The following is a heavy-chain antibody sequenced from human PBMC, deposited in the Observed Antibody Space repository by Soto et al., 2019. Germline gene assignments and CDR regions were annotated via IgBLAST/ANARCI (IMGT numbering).Heavy chain of an antibody. CDR2: IIPIFGTA. V-gene: IGHV1-69*01. J-gene: IGHJ5*02. CDR1: GGTFSSYA. D-gene: IGHD3-10*01. Sequence: QVQLVQSGAEVKKPGSSVKVSCKASGGTFSSYAISWVRQAPGQGLEWMGGIIPIFGTANYAQKFQGRVTITADESTNTAYSELSSLRSEDTAVYYCARRFPGIPKYNLFDPWGQGTLVTVSS. CDR3: ARRFPGIPKYNLFDP.